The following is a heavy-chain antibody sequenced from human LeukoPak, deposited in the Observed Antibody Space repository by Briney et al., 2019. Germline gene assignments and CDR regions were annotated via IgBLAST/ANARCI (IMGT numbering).Heavy chain of an antibody. CDR2: LYSDGRSL. D-gene: IGHD6-19*01. V-gene: IGHV3-74*03. CDR3: ARGRGLGELAVASFDS. Sequence: GGSLRLSCAASGFNFTGYWMHWVRQAPGKGLEWISRLYSDGRSLTYADSVMGRFTISRDNAKNMLYLQMNSLRAEDTAVYYCARGRGLGELAVASFDSWGQGILVTVSS. J-gene: IGHJ4*02. CDR1: GFNFTGYW.